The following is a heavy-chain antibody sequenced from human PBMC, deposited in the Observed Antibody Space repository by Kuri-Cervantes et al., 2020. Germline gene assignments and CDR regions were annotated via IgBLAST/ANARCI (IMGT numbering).Heavy chain of an antibody. CDR3: ASRDGYNSDAFDI. Sequence: SETLSLTCAVYGGSFSGYYWSWIRQPPGKGLEWIGEINHSGSTNYNPSLKSRVTISVDTSKNQFSLKLSSVTAADTAVYYCASRDGYNSDAFDIWGQGTMVTVSS. J-gene: IGHJ3*02. D-gene: IGHD5-24*01. V-gene: IGHV4-34*01. CDR2: INHSGST. CDR1: GGSFSGYY.